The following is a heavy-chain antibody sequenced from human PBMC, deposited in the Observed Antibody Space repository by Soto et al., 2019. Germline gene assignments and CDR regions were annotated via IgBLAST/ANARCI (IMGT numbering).Heavy chain of an antibody. D-gene: IGHD5-12*01. CDR2: IIPILDIV. CDR1: GGNFSSYT. J-gene: IGHJ4*02. CDR3: ARHQRGYSGYDFDY. V-gene: IGHV1-69*02. Sequence: QVQLVQSGAEVKKPGSSVKVTCKASGGNFSSYTISWVRQAPGQGLEWMGRIIPILDIVNYAQKFQGRVTFIADKSTSTVHMVLRSLRSEDTALYYCARHQRGYSGYDFDYWGQGTLVTVSS.